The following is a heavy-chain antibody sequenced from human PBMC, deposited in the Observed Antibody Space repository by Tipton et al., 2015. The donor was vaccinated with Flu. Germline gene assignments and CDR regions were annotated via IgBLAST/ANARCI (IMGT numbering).Heavy chain of an antibody. J-gene: IGHJ4*02. D-gene: IGHD2-8*01. CDR3: AKEGGWVLSSPHFDY. V-gene: IGHV3-23*01. Sequence: SLRLSCAASGFTFSKSALSWVRQAPGKGLEWVSAFGGNGGTYYADSVKGRFTISRDNSKNTLYLQMNSLRAEDTAVYYCAKEGGWVLSSPHFDYWGQGTLVTVSS. CDR1: GFTFSKSA. CDR2: FGGNGGT.